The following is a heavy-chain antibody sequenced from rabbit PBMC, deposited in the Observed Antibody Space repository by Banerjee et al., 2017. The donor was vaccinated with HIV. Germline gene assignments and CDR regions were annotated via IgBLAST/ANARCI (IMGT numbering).Heavy chain of an antibody. J-gene: IGHJ4*01. Sequence: QEQLEESGGDLVKPEGSLTLTCTASGFDFSSNTMCWVRQAPGKGLEWIGCINTSSGNTVYATWAKGRFTISRTSSTTVALQMTSLTAADTATYFCARDLAGVIGWNFDLWGPGTLVTVS. V-gene: IGHV1S45*01. CDR2: INTSSGNT. CDR1: GFDFSSNT. CDR3: ARDLAGVIGWNFDL. D-gene: IGHD4-1*01.